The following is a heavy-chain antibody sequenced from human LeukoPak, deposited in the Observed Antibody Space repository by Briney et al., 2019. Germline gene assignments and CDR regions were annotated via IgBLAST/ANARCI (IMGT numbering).Heavy chain of an antibody. CDR2: VYYSGST. V-gene: IGHV4-39*07. CDR1: GGTISSDTYY. D-gene: IGHD3-10*01. CDR3: ARARGFDI. Sequence: SETLSLTCTVSGGTISSDTYYWGWIRQPPGKGLGWIGSVYYSGSTYYNPSLKSRVTISVDTSKNQFSLKLNSVTAADTAVYYCARARGFDIWGQGTMVTVSS. J-gene: IGHJ3*02.